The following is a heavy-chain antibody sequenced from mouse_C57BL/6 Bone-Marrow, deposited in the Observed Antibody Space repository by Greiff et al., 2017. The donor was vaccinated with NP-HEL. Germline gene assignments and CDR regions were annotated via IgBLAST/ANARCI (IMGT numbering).Heavy chain of an antibody. D-gene: IGHD2-3*01. V-gene: IGHV7-3*01. Sequence: EVQVVESGGGLVQPGGSLSLSCAASGFTFTDYYMSWARQPPGKALEWLGFIRNKANGYTTEYSASVKGRFTISRDNSQSILYLQMNALRAEDSATYYCARSYDGYYEAYWGQGTLVTVSA. CDR3: ARSYDGYYEAY. CDR1: GFTFTDYY. CDR2: IRNKANGYTT. J-gene: IGHJ3*01.